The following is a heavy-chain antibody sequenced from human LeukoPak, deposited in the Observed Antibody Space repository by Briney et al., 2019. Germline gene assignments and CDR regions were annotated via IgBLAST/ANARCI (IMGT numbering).Heavy chain of an antibody. Sequence: GGSLRLSCAASGFTFSDYYMSWIRQAPGKGLEWVSYISSSSSYTNYADSVKGRFTISRDNAKNSLYLQMNSLRAEDTAVYYCAGDAGYSSSWYRGKFDPWGQGTLVTVSS. CDR3: AGDAGYSSSWYRGKFDP. CDR1: GFTFSDYY. D-gene: IGHD6-13*01. V-gene: IGHV3-11*05. CDR2: ISSSSSYT. J-gene: IGHJ5*02.